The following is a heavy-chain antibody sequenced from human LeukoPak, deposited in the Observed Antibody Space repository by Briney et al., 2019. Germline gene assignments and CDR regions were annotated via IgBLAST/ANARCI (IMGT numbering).Heavy chain of an antibody. CDR3: ARGLSATMVRRVPSGNWFDP. CDR2: IYYSGST. D-gene: IGHD3-10*01. Sequence: PSETLSLTCTVSGGSISSSSYYWGWIRQPPGKGLEWIGSIYYSGSTYYNPSLKSRVTISVDTSKNQFSLKLSSVTAADTAVYYCARGLSATMVRRVPSGNWFDPWGQGTLVTVSS. J-gene: IGHJ5*02. V-gene: IGHV4-39*07. CDR1: GGSISSSSYY.